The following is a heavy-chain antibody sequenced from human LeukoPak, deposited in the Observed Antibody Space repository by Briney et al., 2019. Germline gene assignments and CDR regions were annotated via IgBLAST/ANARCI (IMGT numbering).Heavy chain of an antibody. CDR2: IKQDGSEK. CDR1: GFTFSSYW. V-gene: IGHV3-7*01. D-gene: IGHD3-10*01. CDR3: AREGYYGSGVSDY. Sequence: GESLKISCAASGFTFSSYWMSWVRQAPGKGLEWVANIKQDGSEKYYVDSVKGRFTISRDNAKNSLYLQMNSLRAEDTAVYYCAREGYYGSGVSDYWGQGTLVTVSS. J-gene: IGHJ4*02.